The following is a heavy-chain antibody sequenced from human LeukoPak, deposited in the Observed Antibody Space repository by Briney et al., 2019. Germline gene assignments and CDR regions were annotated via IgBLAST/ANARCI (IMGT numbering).Heavy chain of an antibody. V-gene: IGHV4-59*01. CDR3: ARAPYYYDSSGYGAFDI. CDR1: GGSISSYY. Sequence: PSEALSLTCTVSGGSISSYYWSWIRQPPGKGLEWIGYIYDSGSTNYNPSLKSRVTISVDTSKNQFSLKLSSVTAADTAVYYCARAPYYYDSSGYGAFDIWGQGTMVTVSS. D-gene: IGHD3-22*01. J-gene: IGHJ3*02. CDR2: IYDSGST.